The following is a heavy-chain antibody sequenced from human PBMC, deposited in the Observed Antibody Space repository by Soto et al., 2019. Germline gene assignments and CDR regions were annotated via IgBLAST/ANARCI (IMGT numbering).Heavy chain of an antibody. D-gene: IGHD1-26*01. J-gene: IGHJ4*02. V-gene: IGHV3-30*03. Sequence: GGSLRLSCAASGFTFSSYGMHWVRQAPGKGLEWVAVISYDGSNKYYADSVKGRFTISRDNSKNTLYLQMNSLRAEDTAVYYCAAEILSYDLAPDYWGQGTLVTVSS. CDR2: ISYDGSNK. CDR3: AAEILSYDLAPDY. CDR1: GFTFSSYG.